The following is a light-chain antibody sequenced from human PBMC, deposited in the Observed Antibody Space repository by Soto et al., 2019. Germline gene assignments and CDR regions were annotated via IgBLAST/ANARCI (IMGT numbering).Light chain of an antibody. CDR3: QQYRNSHFT. CDR1: QNVSRSA. Sequence: EIVLTQSPGTLSLSPGERATLSCRDSQNVSRSALAWYQQKPGQAPRLLIYVASNRATGMQEKFSGNGDGTDLTLTISKLEPEDFEVHHCQQYRNSHFTFGGGTKVDIK. J-gene: IGKJ4*01. CDR2: VAS. V-gene: IGKV3-20*01.